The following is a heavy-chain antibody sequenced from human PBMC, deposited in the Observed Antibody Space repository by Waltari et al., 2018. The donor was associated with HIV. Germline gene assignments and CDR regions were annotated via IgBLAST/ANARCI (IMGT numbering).Heavy chain of an antibody. J-gene: IGHJ3*02. CDR2: IYGSGST. D-gene: IGHD3-22*01. CDR1: AGFISSGSYY. V-gene: IGHV4-61*02. Sequence: PSQTLSLTCTVSAGFISSGSYYWSWIRQPAGKGLEWIGRIYGSGSTNYNPSLKSRVTISVDTSKNQFSLRLSSVTAADTAVYYCARGERIPMIGGGTPGAFDIWGQGTRVTVSS. CDR3: ARGERIPMIGGGTPGAFDI.